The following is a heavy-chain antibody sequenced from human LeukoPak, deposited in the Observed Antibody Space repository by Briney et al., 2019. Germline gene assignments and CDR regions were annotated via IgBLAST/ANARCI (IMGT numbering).Heavy chain of an antibody. V-gene: IGHV3-74*01. CDR2: INSDETTT. D-gene: IGHD5-18*01. Sequence: GGSLRLSCAASGFSINKFWMHWVRQAPGKGLMWVSRINSDETTTNYADSVKGRFTISRDNAKNMVYLQMNSLRAEDTAVYYCAREPVDTAMVYFDYWGQGTLVTVSS. J-gene: IGHJ4*02. CDR3: AREPVDTAMVYFDY. CDR1: GFSINKFW.